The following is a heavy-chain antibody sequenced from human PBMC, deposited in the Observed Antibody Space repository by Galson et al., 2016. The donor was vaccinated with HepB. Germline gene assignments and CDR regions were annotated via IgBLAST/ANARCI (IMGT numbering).Heavy chain of an antibody. V-gene: IGHV3-74*01. D-gene: IGHD6-19*01. Sequence: SLRLSCAASGFTFSSFWMHWVRQVPGKGLVWVSRINIDGSTTDYADSVKGRFTISRDNAKNPLYLQMNSLRAEDTALYYCARDIGGYGSCWGQGTLVTVSS. J-gene: IGHJ4*02. CDR2: INIDGSTT. CDR3: ARDIGGYGSC. CDR1: GFTFSSFW.